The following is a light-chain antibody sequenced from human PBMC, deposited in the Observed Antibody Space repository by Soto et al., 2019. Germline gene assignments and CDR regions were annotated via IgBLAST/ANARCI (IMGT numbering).Light chain of an antibody. Sequence: QSALTQPASVSGSPGQSITISCTGTSSDVGGYNYVSWYQQHPGKAPKLMIYDVSTRPSGVSNRFSGSKSGNTASPTISGLKAEDEAEYYCSSYTSSSTDVVFGGGTKLTVL. CDR3: SSYTSSSTDVV. V-gene: IGLV2-14*01. CDR1: SSDVGGYNY. CDR2: DVS. J-gene: IGLJ2*01.